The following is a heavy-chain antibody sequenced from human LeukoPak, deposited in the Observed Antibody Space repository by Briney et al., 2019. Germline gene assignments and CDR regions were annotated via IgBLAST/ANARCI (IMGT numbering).Heavy chain of an antibody. CDR2: ISGSGGST. D-gene: IGHD3-3*01. J-gene: IGHJ5*02. CDR1: GFTFSSYA. CDR3: AKGLREYDFWSGYAT. Sequence: GGSLRLSCAASGFTFSSYAMSWVRQAPGKGLEWVSAISGSGGSTYYADSMKGRFTISRDNSKNTLFLQMNSLRAEDTALYYCAKGLREYDFWSGYATWGQGTLVAVSS. V-gene: IGHV3-23*01.